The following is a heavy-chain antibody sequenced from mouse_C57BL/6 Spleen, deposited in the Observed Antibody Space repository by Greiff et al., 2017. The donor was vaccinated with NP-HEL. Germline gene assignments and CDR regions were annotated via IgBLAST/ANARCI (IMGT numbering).Heavy chain of an antibody. D-gene: IGHD2-2*01. Sequence: EVKLVESGGDLVKPGGSLKLSCAASGFTFSSYGMSWVRQTPDKRLEWVATISSGGSYTYYPDSVKGRFTISRDNAKNTLYLQMSSLKSEDTAMYYCARQGGYLLFDYWGQGTTLTVSS. CDR2: ISSGGSYT. V-gene: IGHV5-6*02. J-gene: IGHJ2*01. CDR1: GFTFSSYG. CDR3: ARQGGYLLFDY.